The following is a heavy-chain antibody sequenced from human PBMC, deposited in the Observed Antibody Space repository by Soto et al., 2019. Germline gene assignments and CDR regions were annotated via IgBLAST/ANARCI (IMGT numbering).Heavy chain of an antibody. D-gene: IGHD4-17*01. CDR3: ARAGQKYGDYGGFDY. CDR2: IYSGGST. V-gene: IGHV3-53*04. J-gene: IGHJ4*02. CDR1: GFTVSSNY. Sequence: GGSLRLSCAASGFTVSSNYMSWVRQAPGKGLEWVSVIYSGGSTYYADSVKGRFTISRHNSKNTLYLQMNSLRAEDTAVYYCARAGQKYGDYGGFDYWGQGTLVTVSS.